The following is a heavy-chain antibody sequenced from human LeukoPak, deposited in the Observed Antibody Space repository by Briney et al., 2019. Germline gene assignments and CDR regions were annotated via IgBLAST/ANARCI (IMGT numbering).Heavy chain of an antibody. D-gene: IGHD1-26*01. J-gene: IGHJ5*02. Sequence: GGALRLSCAASGFTFSSYAMSWGRQAPGEGVEWVSAIGGGGGSPYSAAPVKGRFPIPEDNSKKPLYWEMNSLRPEAPAVNYCAKVEYSGSRGPLGFHPWGQGTLVTVPS. V-gene: IGHV3-23*01. CDR1: GFTFSSYA. CDR3: AKVEYSGSRGPLGFHP. CDR2: IGGGGGSP.